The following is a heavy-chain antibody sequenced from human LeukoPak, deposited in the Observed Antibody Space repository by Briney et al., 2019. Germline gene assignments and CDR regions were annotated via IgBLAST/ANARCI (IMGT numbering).Heavy chain of an antibody. CDR3: AKSGRGYCSSTSCYILD. Sequence: GGSLRLSCAASGFTFSSYAMSWVRKAPGKGLEWVSVISGSGGSTFYADSVKGRFTISRENSKNTLYLQLNSLRAEDTAVYYCAKSGRGYCSSTSCYILDWGQGTLATVSS. CDR1: GFTFSSYA. CDR2: ISGSGGST. D-gene: IGHD2-2*02. V-gene: IGHV3-23*01. J-gene: IGHJ4*02.